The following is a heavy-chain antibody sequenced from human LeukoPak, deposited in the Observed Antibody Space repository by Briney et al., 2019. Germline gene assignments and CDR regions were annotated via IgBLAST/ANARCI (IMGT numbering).Heavy chain of an antibody. D-gene: IGHD2-8*01. Sequence: GGSLRLSCAASGFSFSSYSMNWVRQAPGKGLEWVSSTNSRGSGEYYADSVKGRFTISRDSAKNSLYLQMNSLRAEDTAVYYCAREGSIVPHQDLDSWGQGTLVTVSS. J-gene: IGHJ4*02. CDR1: GFSFSSYS. CDR2: TNSRGSGE. CDR3: AREGSIVPHQDLDS. V-gene: IGHV3-21*01.